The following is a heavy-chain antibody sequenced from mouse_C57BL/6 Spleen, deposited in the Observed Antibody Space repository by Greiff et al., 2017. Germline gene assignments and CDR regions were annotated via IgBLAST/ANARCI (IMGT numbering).Heavy chain of an antibody. CDR2: ISSGSITI. V-gene: IGHV5-17*01. CDR1: GFTFSDYG. J-gene: IGHJ4*01. CDR3: ARRRSTGAMDY. Sequence: DVKLVESGGGLVKPGGSLKLSCAASGFTFSDYGMHWVRQAPEKGLEWVAYISSGSITIYYADTVKGRFPISRDNAKNTLFLQMTSLRAEDTAMYYCARRRSTGAMDYWGQGTSVTVSS.